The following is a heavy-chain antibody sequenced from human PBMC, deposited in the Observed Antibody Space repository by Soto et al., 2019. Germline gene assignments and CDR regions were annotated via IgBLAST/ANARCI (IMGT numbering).Heavy chain of an antibody. CDR3: ARGYYDSSGYYYPGDYYGMDV. Sequence: ASETLSLTCTVSGGSISSYYWSWIRQPPGKGLEWIGYIYYSGSTNYNPSLKSRVTISVDTSKNQFSLKLSSVTAADTAVYYCARGYYDSSGYYYPGDYYGMDVWGQGTTVTVSS. CDR1: GGSISSYY. J-gene: IGHJ6*02. D-gene: IGHD3-22*01. V-gene: IGHV4-59*01. CDR2: IYYSGST.